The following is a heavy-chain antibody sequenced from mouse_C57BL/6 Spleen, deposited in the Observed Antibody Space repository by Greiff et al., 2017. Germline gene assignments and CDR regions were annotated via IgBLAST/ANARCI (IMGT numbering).Heavy chain of an antibody. CDR1: GFSLTSYG. Sequence: QVQLKESGPGLVQPSQSLSITCTVSGFSLTSYGVHWVRQSPGKGLEWLGVIWRGGSTDYNAAFMTRLSITKDNSTSQVFFKMNSLQADDTAIYYCAKNWESTMVTSAMDYWGQGTSVTVSS. CDR3: AKNWESTMVTSAMDY. V-gene: IGHV2-5*01. CDR2: IWRGGST. D-gene: IGHD2-2*01. J-gene: IGHJ4*01.